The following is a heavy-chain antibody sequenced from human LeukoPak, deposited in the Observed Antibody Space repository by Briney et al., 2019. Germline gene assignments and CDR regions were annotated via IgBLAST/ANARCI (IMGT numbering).Heavy chain of an antibody. CDR3: ARGPYGDHITEGFDQ. CDR1: GFTFSSYA. D-gene: IGHD4-17*01. CDR2: ITRSGGST. J-gene: IGHJ4*02. Sequence: PGGSLRLSCVVSGFTFSSYAMSWVRQAPGKGLEWVSAITRSGGSTYYADSVKGRFTISRDNSKNTLYLQMNTLRAEDTAVYYCARGPYGDHITEGFDQWGQGTLVTVSS. V-gene: IGHV3-23*01.